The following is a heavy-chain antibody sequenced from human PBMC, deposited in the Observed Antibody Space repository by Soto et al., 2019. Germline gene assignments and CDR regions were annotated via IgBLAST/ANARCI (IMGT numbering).Heavy chain of an antibody. CDR3: ARVAAAGETFDY. D-gene: IGHD6-13*01. V-gene: IGHV1-18*01. J-gene: IGHJ4*02. Sequence: ASVKVSCKASGYTFTSYGISWVRQAPGQGLEWMGWISAYNGNTNYAQKLQGRVTMTTDTSTSTAYMKLRSLRSDDTAVYYCARVAAAGETFDYWGQGTLVTVSS. CDR1: GYTFTSYG. CDR2: ISAYNGNT.